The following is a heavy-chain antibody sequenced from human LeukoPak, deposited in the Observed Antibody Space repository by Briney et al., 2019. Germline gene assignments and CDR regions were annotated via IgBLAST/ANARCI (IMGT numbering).Heavy chain of an antibody. CDR1: GFTFSSYA. CDR3: AKDFDY. V-gene: IGHV3-23*01. CDR2: ISNNGGST. Sequence: GGSLRLSCAASGFTFSSYAMSWVRQAPGKGLEWVSTISNNGGSTYYADSVKGRFTISRDNSKNTVNLQMNSLRVEDTAPYYCAKDFDYWGQGTLVTVSS. J-gene: IGHJ4*02.